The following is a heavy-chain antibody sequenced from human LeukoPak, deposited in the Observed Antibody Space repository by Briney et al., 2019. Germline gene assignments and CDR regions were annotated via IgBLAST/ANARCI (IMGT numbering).Heavy chain of an antibody. J-gene: IGHJ4*02. CDR3: AKASLLSYGDYADY. D-gene: IGHD4-17*01. V-gene: IGHV3-23*01. CDR1: GFTFSSYG. Sequence: GGSLRLSYAASGFTFSSYGMSWVRQAPGKGLEWVSGISGSGFSTNYADSVKGRFTISRDNSKNTLYLQMNSLRGEDTAVYYCAKASLLSYGDYADYWGQGTLVTVSS. CDR2: ISGSGFST.